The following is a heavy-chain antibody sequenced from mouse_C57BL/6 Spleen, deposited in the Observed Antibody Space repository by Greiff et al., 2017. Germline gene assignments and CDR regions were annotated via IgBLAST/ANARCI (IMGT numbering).Heavy chain of an antibody. CDR2: IYWDDDK. V-gene: IGHV8-12*01. Sequence: QVTLKVSGPGLLQSSQTLSLTCSFSGFSLSTSGMGVSWIRQPSGKGLEWLAHIYWDDDKRYNPSLKSRPTISKDTSRNQVFLKITSVDTADTATYYCARRARDSYYMDYWGQGTTLTVSS. J-gene: IGHJ2*01. CDR1: GFSLSTSGMG. CDR3: ARRARDSYYMDY.